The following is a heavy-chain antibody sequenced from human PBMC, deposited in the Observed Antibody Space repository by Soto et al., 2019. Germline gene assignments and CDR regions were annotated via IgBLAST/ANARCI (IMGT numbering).Heavy chain of an antibody. J-gene: IGHJ3*02. V-gene: IGHV1-8*01. CDR1: GYTFTSYD. CDR2: MNPNSGNT. D-gene: IGHD6-13*01. CDR3: ARHIAAAGNDAFDI. Sequence: QVQLVQSGAEVKKPGASVKVSCKASGYTFTSYDINWVRQATGQGLEWMGWMNPNSGNTGYAQKFQGRVTMTRSTSISTAYMELSSLRSEDTAVYYCARHIAAAGNDAFDIWGQGTMVTVSS.